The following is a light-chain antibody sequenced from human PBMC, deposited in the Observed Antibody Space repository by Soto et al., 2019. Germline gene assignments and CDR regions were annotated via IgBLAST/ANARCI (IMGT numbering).Light chain of an antibody. CDR3: AAWDNSLSGVV. J-gene: IGLJ2*01. V-gene: IGLV2-11*01. CDR2: DVN. CDR1: SSDVGGFNS. Sequence: QSALTQPRSVSGSPGQSVTISCTGTSSDVGGFNSVSWYQQHPGKAPKLMIYDVNKRPSGVPDRFSGSKSGTSASLVISGLRSEDEADYYCAAWDNSLSGVVFGGGTKVTVL.